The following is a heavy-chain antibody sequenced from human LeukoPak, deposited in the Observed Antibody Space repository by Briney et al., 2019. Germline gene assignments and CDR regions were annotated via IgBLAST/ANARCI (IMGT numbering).Heavy chain of an antibody. Sequence: GGSLRLSCAASGFTFSSCSMSWVRLAPGKGLEWVSCISGSGDNRYYADSVKGRFTISRDNSKNTLYLQMNSLRAEDTAVFYCAKYPASGGYFDYWGQGTLVTVSS. CDR3: AKYPASGGYFDY. CDR2: ISGSGDNR. D-gene: IGHD6-13*01. J-gene: IGHJ4*02. V-gene: IGHV3-23*01. CDR1: GFTFSSCS.